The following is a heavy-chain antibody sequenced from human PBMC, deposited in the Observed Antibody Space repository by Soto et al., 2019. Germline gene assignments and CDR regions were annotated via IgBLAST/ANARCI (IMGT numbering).Heavy chain of an antibody. Sequence: QVQLQESGPGLVKPSETLSLTCTVSGGSISSYYWSWIRQPPGKGLEWIGYIYYSGSTNYNPSLKRRLTIPVATSTNHFSLKLTSMTAADTAVYYFARHNYGSGSTYFDYWGQGTLVTVSS. CDR2: IYYSGST. J-gene: IGHJ4*02. CDR3: ARHNYGSGSTYFDY. CDR1: GGSISSYY. D-gene: IGHD3-10*01. V-gene: IGHV4-59*08.